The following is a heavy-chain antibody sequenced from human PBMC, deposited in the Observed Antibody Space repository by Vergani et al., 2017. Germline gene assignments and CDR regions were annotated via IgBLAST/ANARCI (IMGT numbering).Heavy chain of an antibody. CDR2: IYHSGST. CDR3: ARENSFGNYDFWSGYSGTWFDP. CDR1: GYSISSGYY. J-gene: IGHJ5*02. Sequence: QLQLQESGSGLVKPSQTLSLTCAVSGYSISSGYYWGWIRQPPGKGLEWIGSIYHSGSTYYNPSLKSRVTISVDTSKNQFSLKLSSVTAADTAVYYCARENSFGNYDFWSGYSGTWFDPWGQGTLVTVSS. V-gene: IGHV4-38-2*02. D-gene: IGHD3-3*01.